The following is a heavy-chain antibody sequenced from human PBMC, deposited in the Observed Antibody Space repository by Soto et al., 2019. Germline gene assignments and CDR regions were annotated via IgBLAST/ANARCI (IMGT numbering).Heavy chain of an antibody. D-gene: IGHD5-12*01. J-gene: IGHJ6*02. CDR3: ARDRVAKEDYYYGMDV. V-gene: IGHV4-31*03. CDR1: GGSISSGGYY. Sequence: PSETLSLTCTVSGGSISSGGYYWSWIRQHPGKGLEWIGYIYYSGSTYYNPSLKSRVTISVDTSKNQFSLKLSSVTAADTAVYYCARDRVAKEDYYYGMDVWRQGTTVTVSS. CDR2: IYYSGST.